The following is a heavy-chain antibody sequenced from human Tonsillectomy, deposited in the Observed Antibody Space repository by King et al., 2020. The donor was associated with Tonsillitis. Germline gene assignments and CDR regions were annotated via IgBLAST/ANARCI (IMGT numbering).Heavy chain of an antibody. D-gene: IGHD3-22*01. Sequence: VQLVESGGGLVKPGGSLRLSCAASGFIFSDYYMSWTRKAPGKALEWVSSVSSSGGNINYADPVKARFTLSRHHAKNSLYLHMDTLRADDTAVYYCARQKYDSILFSYGYYFDYWGQGALVTVSS. V-gene: IGHV3-11*01. CDR1: GFIFSDYY. CDR2: VSSSGGNI. J-gene: IGHJ4*02. CDR3: ARQKYDSILFSYGYYFDY.